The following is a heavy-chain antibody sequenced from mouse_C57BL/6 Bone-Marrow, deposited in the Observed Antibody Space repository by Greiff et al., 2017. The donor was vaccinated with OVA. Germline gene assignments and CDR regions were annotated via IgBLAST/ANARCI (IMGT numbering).Heavy chain of an antibody. CDR2: IYPRSGNT. J-gene: IGHJ3*01. D-gene: IGHD2-12*01. Sequence: QVHVKQSGAELARPGASVKLSCKASGYTFTSYGISWVKQRTGQGLEWIGEIYPRSGNTYYNEKFKGKATLTADKSSSTAYMELRSLTSEDSAVYFCARVNSPGGFAYWGQGTLVTVSA. CDR1: GYTFTSYG. V-gene: IGHV1-81*01. CDR3: ARVNSPGGFAY.